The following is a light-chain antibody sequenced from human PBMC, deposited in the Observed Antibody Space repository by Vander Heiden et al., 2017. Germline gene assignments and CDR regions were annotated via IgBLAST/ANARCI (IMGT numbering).Light chain of an antibody. V-gene: IGLV3-1*01. Sequence: SSELTQPPSVSVSPGQTARITCPGDKLGDKYACWYQQKPGQSPVLVSYQDSKRPSGIPERFSGSNSGNTATLTISGTQAMDEADYYCQAWDSSTAVFGGGTKLTVL. CDR1: KLGDKY. J-gene: IGLJ2*01. CDR3: QAWDSSTAV. CDR2: QDS.